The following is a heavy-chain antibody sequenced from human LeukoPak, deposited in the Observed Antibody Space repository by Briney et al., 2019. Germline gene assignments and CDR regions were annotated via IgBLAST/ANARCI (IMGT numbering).Heavy chain of an antibody. V-gene: IGHV3-23*01. CDR3: AKDQQVVVVVAATPDY. D-gene: IGHD2-15*01. CDR1: GFTLSSYA. Sequence: PGGSLRLSCAASGFTLSSYAMSWVRQAPGKGLEWVSAISGSGGSTYYADSVKGRFTISRDNSKNTLYLQMNSLRAEDTAVYYCAKDQQVVVVVAATPDYWGQGTLVTVSS. J-gene: IGHJ4*02. CDR2: ISGSGGST.